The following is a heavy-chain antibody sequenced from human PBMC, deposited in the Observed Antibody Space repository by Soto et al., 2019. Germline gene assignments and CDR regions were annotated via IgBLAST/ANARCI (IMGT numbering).Heavy chain of an antibody. V-gene: IGHV4-30-4*01. Sequence: NPSGRMSLTCTVSGGTISSGDYYWSWIRQPPGKGLEWIGYIYYSGSTYYNPSLKSRITMSLDTPKNQFSLNLTSVTAADTAVYYCAREGGYNYGNWFDPWGQGTLVTVSS. D-gene: IGHD5-18*01. CDR3: AREGGYNYGNWFDP. CDR2: IYYSGST. J-gene: IGHJ5*02. CDR1: GGTISSGDYY.